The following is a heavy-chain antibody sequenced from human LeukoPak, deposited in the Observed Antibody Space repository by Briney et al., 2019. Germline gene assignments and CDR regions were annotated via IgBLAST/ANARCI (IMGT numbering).Heavy chain of an antibody. D-gene: IGHD6-6*01. CDR2: IYHSGST. V-gene: IGHV4-30-2*01. Sequence: SETLSLTCIVSGGSISSGGYYWSWIRQPPGKGLEWIGYIYHSGSTYYNPSLESRVTISVYKSKNQFSLKLSSVTAADTAVYYCARLFIFIAARAAVSFDYWGQGTLVTVSS. J-gene: IGHJ4*02. CDR1: GGSISSGGYY. CDR3: ARLFIFIAARAAVSFDY.